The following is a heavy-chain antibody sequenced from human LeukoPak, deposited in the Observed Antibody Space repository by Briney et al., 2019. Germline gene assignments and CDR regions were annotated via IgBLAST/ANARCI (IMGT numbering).Heavy chain of an antibody. D-gene: IGHD6-19*01. J-gene: IGHJ4*02. V-gene: IGHV4-61*08. CDR1: GGALSSGGYY. Sequence: SETLSLTCTVSGGALSSGGYYWSRIRQHPGKGLEWIGYIYYSGSTNYNPSLKSRVTISVDTSKNQFSLKLSSVTAADTAVYYCARGEQWLRYHYWGQGTLVTVSS. CDR2: IYYSGST. CDR3: ARGEQWLRYHY.